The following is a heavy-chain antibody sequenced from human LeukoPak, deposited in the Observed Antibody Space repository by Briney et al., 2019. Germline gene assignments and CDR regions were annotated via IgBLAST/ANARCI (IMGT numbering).Heavy chain of an antibody. Sequence: GGSLRLCCVGSGLTLSSSWMHWVRQAPGKGLEWVANINPDGSEMYYVDSVRGRFTMSRDFAKNSLYLQIESLRVEDTAVYYCARDFNWGASDYWGQGTLVTVSS. CDR1: GLTLSSSW. CDR3: ARDFNWGASDY. J-gene: IGHJ4*02. V-gene: IGHV3-7*01. D-gene: IGHD3-16*01. CDR2: INPDGSEM.